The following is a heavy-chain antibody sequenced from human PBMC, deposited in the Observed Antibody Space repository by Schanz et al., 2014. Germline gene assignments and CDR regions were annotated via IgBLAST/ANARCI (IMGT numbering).Heavy chain of an antibody. CDR3: AKDRRPCSGDGCYSHDAFDI. V-gene: IGHV3-48*01. Sequence: EVQLVESGGGLVQPGGSLRLSCATSGFTFSTYAMSWVRQAPGKGLEWISYIGSSSTTMYYADSVKGRFTISRDNSKNTLYLQMNSLRAEDTAVYYCAKDRRPCSGDGCYSHDAFDIWGQGTMVTVSS. CDR2: IGSSSTTM. D-gene: IGHD2-15*01. CDR1: GFTFSTYA. J-gene: IGHJ3*02.